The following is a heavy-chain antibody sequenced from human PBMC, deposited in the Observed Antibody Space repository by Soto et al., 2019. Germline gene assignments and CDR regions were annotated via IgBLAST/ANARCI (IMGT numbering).Heavy chain of an antibody. Sequence: GGSLRLSCAASGFAFSSYAMSWVRQAPGKGLEWVSSIGAGADVTYYTDSVKGRFTISRDNSRNTVYLQMNSLRADDTAVYYCAKDRLAGGFDYWGQGTLVTVSS. CDR1: GFAFSSYA. D-gene: IGHD3-16*01. V-gene: IGHV3-23*01. CDR3: AKDRLAGGFDY. CDR2: IGAGADVT. J-gene: IGHJ4*02.